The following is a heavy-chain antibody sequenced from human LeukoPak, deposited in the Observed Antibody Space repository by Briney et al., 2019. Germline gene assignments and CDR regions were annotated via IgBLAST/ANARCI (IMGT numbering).Heavy chain of an antibody. CDR3: AKEESSWLGHNFDY. CDR1: GFTFSSYW. V-gene: IGHV3-7*01. J-gene: IGHJ4*02. Sequence: GGSLRLSCAASGFTFSSYWMSWMRQAPGKGLEWVANIKYDGNEEYYVDSVKGRFTISRDNAKNSLYLQLNSLRVEDTAVYYCAKEESSWLGHNFDYWGQGTLVTVSS. CDR2: IKYDGNEE. D-gene: IGHD6-19*01.